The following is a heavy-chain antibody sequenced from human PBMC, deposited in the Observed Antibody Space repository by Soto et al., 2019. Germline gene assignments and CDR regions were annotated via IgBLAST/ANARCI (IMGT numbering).Heavy chain of an antibody. D-gene: IGHD2-2*01. V-gene: IGHV4-30-4*01. CDR2: IYYSGST. J-gene: IGHJ6*02. CDR1: GGSISSGDYY. Sequence: SETLSLTCTVSGGSISSGDYYWSWIRQPPGKGLEWIGYIYYSGSTYYNPSLKSRVTISVDTSKNQFSLKLSSVTAADTAVYYCARDSRPVYCISTSCYNYYYGMDVWGQGTTVTVSS. CDR3: ARDSRPVYCISTSCYNYYYGMDV.